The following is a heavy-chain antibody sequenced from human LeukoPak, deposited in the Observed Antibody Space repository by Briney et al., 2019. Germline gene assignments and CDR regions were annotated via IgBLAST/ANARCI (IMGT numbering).Heavy chain of an antibody. CDR1: GFTFDDYA. V-gene: IGHV3-9*01. D-gene: IGHD6-19*01. CDR3: AKPGSGWAYYFDY. J-gene: IGHJ4*02. CDR2: ISWNSGSI. Sequence: GGSLRLSCAASGFTFDDYAMHWVRQAPGKGLEWVSGISWNSGSIGYADSVKGRFTISRDNAKNSLYLQMNSLRAEDTAVYYCAKPGSGWAYYFDYWGQGTLVTVSS.